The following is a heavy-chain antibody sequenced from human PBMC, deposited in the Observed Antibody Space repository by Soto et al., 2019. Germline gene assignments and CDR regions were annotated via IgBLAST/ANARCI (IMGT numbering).Heavy chain of an antibody. CDR2: IYYTGDS. CDR1: GDSVSNGDYY. J-gene: IGHJ4*02. Sequence: QAQLQESGPGLVKPSETLSLTCTVSGDSVSNGDYYWIWLRQPPGKGLEWIGYIYYTGDSNYNPSLKSRVTISVDTSKSQFSLKLTSITAADTAVYYCSRSRNYYGSGDYWGQGTLVTVSS. D-gene: IGHD3-10*01. V-gene: IGHV4-61*08. CDR3: SRSRNYYGSGDY.